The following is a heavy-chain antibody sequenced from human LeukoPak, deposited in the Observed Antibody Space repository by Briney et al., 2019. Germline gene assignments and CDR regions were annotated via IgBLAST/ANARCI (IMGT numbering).Heavy chain of an antibody. CDR1: GFTFSSYN. Sequence: GGSLRLSCAASGFTFSSYNMNWVRQAPGKEMEWVSSITSDSRYMYYADSVRGRFTISRDNAKNSLYLQMNSLRVEDTALYYCARTMTTVTTCPDYWGQGTLVTVSS. V-gene: IGHV3-21*04. CDR3: ARTMTTVTTCPDY. CDR2: ITSDSRYM. D-gene: IGHD4-17*01. J-gene: IGHJ4*02.